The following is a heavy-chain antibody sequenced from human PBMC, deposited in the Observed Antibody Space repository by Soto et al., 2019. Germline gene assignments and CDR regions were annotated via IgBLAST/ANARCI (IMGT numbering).Heavy chain of an antibody. V-gene: IGHV1-46*01. Sequence: QVQLVQSGAEVKKPGASVKVSCKASGYTFTSYYMHWVRQAPGQGLEWMGIINPSGGSTSYAQKCKGRVTMNRDRSTSTVYMELSSLRSEDTAVYYCAREEAGYCSSTSCPNYAFDIWGQGTMVTVSS. D-gene: IGHD2-2*01. CDR2: INPSGGST. CDR3: AREEAGYCSSTSCPNYAFDI. CDR1: GYTFTSYY. J-gene: IGHJ3*02.